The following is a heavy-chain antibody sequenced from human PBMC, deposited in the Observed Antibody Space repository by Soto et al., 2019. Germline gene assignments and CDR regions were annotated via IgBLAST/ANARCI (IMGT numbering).Heavy chain of an antibody. V-gene: IGHV3-21*01. Sequence: GGSLRLSCEASGFTFSRVSMNWVRQAPGKGLEWVASISSGSSDTWYADSVKGRFIISRDNAQNSLFLQMNTLRPEDTAMYYCARVAYWGPGTQVTVSS. J-gene: IGHJ4*02. CDR1: GFTFSRVS. CDR3: ARVAY. CDR2: ISSGSSDT.